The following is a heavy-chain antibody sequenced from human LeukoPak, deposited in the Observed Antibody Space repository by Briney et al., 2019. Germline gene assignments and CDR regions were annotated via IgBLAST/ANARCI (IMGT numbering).Heavy chain of an antibody. D-gene: IGHD3-3*01. CDR2: INPNSGDT. Sequence: ASVKVSCKASGYTLTDYYMHWVRQAPGQGLEWMGWINPNSGDTNYAQNFQGTVTMTRDTSISTAYMELSRLRSDDTAVYYCARGKLRFLEWLSGKRNYFDYWGQGTLVTVSS. V-gene: IGHV1-2*02. CDR1: GYTLTDYY. J-gene: IGHJ4*02. CDR3: ARGKLRFLEWLSGKRNYFDY.